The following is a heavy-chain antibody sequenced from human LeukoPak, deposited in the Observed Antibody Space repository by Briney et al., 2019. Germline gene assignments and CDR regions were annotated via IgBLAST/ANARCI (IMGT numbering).Heavy chain of an antibody. J-gene: IGHJ4*02. CDR2: IYHSGST. V-gene: IGHV4-30-2*01. CDR3: ARGEGYSSSWLRY. Sequence: SETLSLTCTVSGGSISSGGCYWSWIRQPPGKGLEWIGYIYHSGSTYYNPSLKSRVTISVDRSKNQFSLKLSSVTAADTAVYYCARGEGYSSSWLRYWGQGTLVTVSS. D-gene: IGHD6-13*01. CDR1: GGSISSGGCY.